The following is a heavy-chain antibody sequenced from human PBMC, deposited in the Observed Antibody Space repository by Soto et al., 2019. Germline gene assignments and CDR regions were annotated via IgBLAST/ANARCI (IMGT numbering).Heavy chain of an antibody. J-gene: IGHJ4*02. V-gene: IGHV4-39*01. D-gene: IGHD3-9*01. CDR1: GGSISSSSYY. CDR3: AAQPTYYDILTGPGHPN. Sequence: SETLSLTCTVSGGSISSSSYYWGWIRQPPGKGLEWIGSIYYSGSTYYNPSLKSRVTISVDTSKNQFSLKLSSVTAADTAVYYCAAQPTYYDILTGPGHPNWGQGTLVTVS. CDR2: IYYSGST.